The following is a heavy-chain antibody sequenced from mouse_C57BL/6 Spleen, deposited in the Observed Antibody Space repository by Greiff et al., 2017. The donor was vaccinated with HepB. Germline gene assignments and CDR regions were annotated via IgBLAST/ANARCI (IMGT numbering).Heavy chain of an antibody. V-gene: IGHV1-80*01. CDR2: INPGDGDT. Sequence: QVQLQQSGAELVKPGASVKISCKASGYAFSSYWMNWVKQSPGKGLEWIGQINPGDGDTNYNGKFKGKATLTADKSSSTAYMQLSGLTSEDSAVYFCARGGYYGSSLYYFDYWGQGTTLTVSS. CDR3: ARGGYYGSSLYYFDY. CDR1: GYAFSSYW. D-gene: IGHD1-1*01. J-gene: IGHJ2*01.